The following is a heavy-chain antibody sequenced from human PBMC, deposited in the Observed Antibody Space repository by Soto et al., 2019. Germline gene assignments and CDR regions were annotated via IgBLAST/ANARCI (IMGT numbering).Heavy chain of an antibody. D-gene: IGHD3-10*01. CDR2: IKRTTNPGTADYPAT. CDR1: GFTFTNAW. CDR3: TTDLPWFQEPPDY. Sequence: EVQLVESGGGLVEPGGSLRLSCAASGFTFTNAWMAWVRQAPGKGLEWLGRIKRTTNPGTADYPATDYALSVKGRFTISRDDSKNTLYLEMNSLKAEDTAVYYCTTDLPWFQEPPDYWGQGTLVTVSS. J-gene: IGHJ4*02. V-gene: IGHV3-15*01.